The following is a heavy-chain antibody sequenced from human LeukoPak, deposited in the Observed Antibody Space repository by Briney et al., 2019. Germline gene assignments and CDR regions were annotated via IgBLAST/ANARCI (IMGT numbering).Heavy chain of an antibody. CDR1: GLSFSNYA. D-gene: IGHD3-16*01. V-gene: IGHV3-23*01. CDR2: IGGTGGNI. Sequence: HTGGSLRLSCAASGLSFSNYAMYWVRQAPGKGLEWVSAIGGTGGNIFYRDSVKGRFTISRDNSKSTLYLQMNSLRAEDTAVYYCAKDWGEYFDYVWGSFTSFDSWGQGTLVTVSS. J-gene: IGHJ4*02. CDR3: AKDWGEYFDYVWGSFTSFDS.